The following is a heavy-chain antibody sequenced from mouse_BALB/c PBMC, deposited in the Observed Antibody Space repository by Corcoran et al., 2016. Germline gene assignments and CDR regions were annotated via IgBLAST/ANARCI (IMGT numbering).Heavy chain of an antibody. V-gene: IGHV11-2*02. CDR3: MRYGNYWYFDV. CDR2: INSDGSAI. J-gene: IGHJ1*01. D-gene: IGHD2-1*01. Sequence: EVQLLETGGGLVQPGGSRGLSCEGSGFTFSGFWMSWVRQTPGKTLEWIGDINSDGSAINYAPSIKDRFTSFRDNDKSTRYRQMSNVRSEDTATYFCMRYGNYWYFDVWGEGTTGTVSS. CDR1: GFTFSGFW.